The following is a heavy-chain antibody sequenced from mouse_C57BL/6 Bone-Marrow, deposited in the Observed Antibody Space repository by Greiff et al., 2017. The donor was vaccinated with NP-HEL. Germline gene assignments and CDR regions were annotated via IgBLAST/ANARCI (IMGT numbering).Heavy chain of an antibody. Sequence: VQLQQPGAELVKPGASVKLSCKASGYTFTNYWMHWVKQRPGRGLEWIGRIDANSGGTKYNEQFKSKGTLPVDKPSSTAYMQLSSLTSEDSAFDYCARYYYGSGDFDYWGQGTTLTVSS. D-gene: IGHD1-1*01. CDR3: ARYYYGSGDFDY. J-gene: IGHJ2*01. V-gene: IGHV1-72*01. CDR2: IDANSGGT. CDR1: GYTFTNYW.